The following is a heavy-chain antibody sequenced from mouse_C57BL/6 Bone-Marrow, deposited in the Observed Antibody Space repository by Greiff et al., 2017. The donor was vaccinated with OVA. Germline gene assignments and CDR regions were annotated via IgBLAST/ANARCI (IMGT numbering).Heavy chain of an antibody. V-gene: IGHV5-6*01. J-gene: IGHJ4*01. CDR1: GFTFSSYG. Sequence: EVMLVESGGDLVKPGGSLKLSCAASGFTFSSYGMSWVRQTPDKRLEWVANISSGGSYTYYPASVKGRSTIPRATTNNTLYLQMSSLKSEDTEMYDGARVLRRCLHYYAMDYWGQGTSVTVSS. CDR2: ISSGGSYT. D-gene: IGHD1-1*01. CDR3: ARVLRRCLHYYAMDY.